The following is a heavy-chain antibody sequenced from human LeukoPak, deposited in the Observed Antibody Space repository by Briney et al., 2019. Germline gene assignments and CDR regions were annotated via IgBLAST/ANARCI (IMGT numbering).Heavy chain of an antibody. Sequence: GGSLRLSCAASGFTFSSYGMHWVRQAPGKGLEWVAVISYDGSNKYYADSVKGRFTISRDNSKNTLYLQMNSLRAEDTAVYYCARSRPGGMIVVVTPLDYWGQGTLVTVSS. D-gene: IGHD3-22*01. CDR3: ARSRPGGMIVVVTPLDY. V-gene: IGHV3-30*03. CDR1: GFTFSSYG. J-gene: IGHJ4*02. CDR2: ISYDGSNK.